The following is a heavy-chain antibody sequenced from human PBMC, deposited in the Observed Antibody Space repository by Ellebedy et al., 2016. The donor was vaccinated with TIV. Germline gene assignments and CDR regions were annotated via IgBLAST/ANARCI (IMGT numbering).Heavy chain of an antibody. J-gene: IGHJ6*02. CDR2: IHPNSGAT. D-gene: IGHD5-18*01. V-gene: IGHV1-2*02. Sequence: AASVKVSCKTSGYTXXDYYIHWVRPXPGQGLDCMGWIHPNSGATNYAQKFQGRVTMTRDTSISTAYMELNRLRSDDSAVYFGARGKIQSPYYGKDVWGQGTTVAVSS. CDR3: ARGKIQSPYYGKDV. CDR1: GYTXXDYY.